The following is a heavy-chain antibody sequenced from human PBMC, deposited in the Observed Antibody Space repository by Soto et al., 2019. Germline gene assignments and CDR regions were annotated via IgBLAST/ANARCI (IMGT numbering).Heavy chain of an antibody. CDR2: ISSSSSYI. V-gene: IGHV3-21*01. CDR1: GFTFSSYS. Sequence: EVQLVESGGGLVKPGGSLRLSCAASGFTFSSYSMNWVRQAPGKGLEWVSSISSSSSYIYYADSVKGRFTISRDNAKNSLYLQINSLRAEDTAVYACARDFYGDYGGGVNWFDPWGQGTLVTVSS. D-gene: IGHD4-17*01. J-gene: IGHJ5*02. CDR3: ARDFYGDYGGGVNWFDP.